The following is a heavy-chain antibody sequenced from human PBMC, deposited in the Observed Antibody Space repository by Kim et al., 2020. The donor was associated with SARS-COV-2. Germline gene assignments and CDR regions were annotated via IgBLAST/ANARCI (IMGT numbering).Heavy chain of an antibody. Sequence: GGSLRLSCAASGFTFSSYGMHWVRQAPGKGLEWVAVIWYDGSNKYYADSVKGRFTNSRDNSKNTLYLQMNSLRAEDTAVYYCAKGAGDYYYYGMDVWGQGTTVTVSS. CDR2: IWYDGSNK. CDR1: GFTFSSYG. J-gene: IGHJ6*02. D-gene: IGHD6-19*01. CDR3: AKGAGDYYYYGMDV. V-gene: IGHV3-33*06.